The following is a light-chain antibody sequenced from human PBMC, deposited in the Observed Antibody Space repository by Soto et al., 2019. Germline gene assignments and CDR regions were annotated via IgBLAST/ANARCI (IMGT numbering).Light chain of an antibody. Sequence: EIVLTQSPATLSLSPGERATLSCRASQSVSSYLAWYQQKPGQAPRLLIYDASKRATGIPARFSGSGSGTDFTLPISNLEPEDFAVYYCQQRGNWPRTFGKGTKVDIK. CDR2: DAS. CDR3: QQRGNWPRT. CDR1: QSVSSY. J-gene: IGKJ1*01. V-gene: IGKV3-11*01.